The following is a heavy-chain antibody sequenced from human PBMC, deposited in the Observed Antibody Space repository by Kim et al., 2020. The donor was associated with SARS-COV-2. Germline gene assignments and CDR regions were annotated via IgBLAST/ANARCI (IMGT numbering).Heavy chain of an antibody. CDR3: ASARLAAAGTMLDY. J-gene: IGHJ4*02. CDR1: GFTFSSYS. V-gene: IGHV3-21*01. CDR2: ISSSSSYI. D-gene: IGHD6-13*01. Sequence: GGSLRLSCAASGFTFSSYSMNWVRQAPGKGLEWVSSISSSSSYIYYADSVKGRFTISRDNAKNSLYLQMNSLRAEDTAVYYCASARLAAAGTMLDYWGQGTLVTVSS.